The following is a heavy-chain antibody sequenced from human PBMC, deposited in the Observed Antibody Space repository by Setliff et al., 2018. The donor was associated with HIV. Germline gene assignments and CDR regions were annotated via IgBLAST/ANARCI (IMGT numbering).Heavy chain of an antibody. CDR2: TIPIAARP. Sequence: ASVKVSCKASGYTFNSYAINWVRQAPGHGLEWMGGTIPIAARPTYSQSFQGRVTIVADESTKTAYMELSSLKSEDTAMYYCARGFLYGYSRGSFDYWGQGMLVTV. CDR3: ARGFLYGYSRGSFDY. J-gene: IGHJ4*02. CDR1: GYTFNSYA. D-gene: IGHD4-4*01. V-gene: IGHV1-69*13.